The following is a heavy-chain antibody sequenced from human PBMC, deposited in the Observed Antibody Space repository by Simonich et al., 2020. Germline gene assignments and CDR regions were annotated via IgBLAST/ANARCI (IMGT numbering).Heavy chain of an antibody. CDR1: GFTFSSDW. J-gene: IGHJ4*02. V-gene: IGHV3-74*01. CDR2: INIDGGST. CDR3: ARNRLDY. Sequence: EVQLVESGGGLVQPGGSLRLSCAASGFTFSSDWLHWVRQAPGKGVGWVSRINIDGGSTSYADSVKGRCTISRDNAKNTLYLQMNSLRAEDTAVYYCARNRLDYWGQGTLVTVSS.